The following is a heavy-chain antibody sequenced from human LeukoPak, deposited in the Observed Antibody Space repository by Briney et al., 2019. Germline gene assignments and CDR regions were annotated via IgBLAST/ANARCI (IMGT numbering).Heavy chain of an antibody. CDR1: GFTFSDYY. CDR2: ISSTGSTI. Sequence: GGSLRLSCAASGFTFSDYYMSWIRQAPGKGLEWVSYISSTGSTIYHADSVKGRFTISRDNAKNSLYLQMNSLRAEDTAVYYCARDDYVWGVNYYYYYMDVWGKGTTVTVSS. CDR3: ARDDYVWGVNYYYYYMDV. V-gene: IGHV3-11*04. D-gene: IGHD3-16*01. J-gene: IGHJ6*03.